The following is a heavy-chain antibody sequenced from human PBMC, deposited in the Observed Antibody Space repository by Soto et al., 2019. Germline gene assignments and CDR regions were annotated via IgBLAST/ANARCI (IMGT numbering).Heavy chain of an antibody. V-gene: IGHV1-3*01. D-gene: IGHD3-16*01. CDR1: GYTFTSYS. J-gene: IGHJ4*02. CDR3: ARGLNVYYFDY. Sequence: QVQLVQSGAEVKKPGASVKVSCKASGYTFTSYSMHWVRQAPGQRLEWMGWINAGNGNTKYSQKFQGRVTITRDTSASTAYMELSSLRSEDTAVYYCARGLNVYYFDYWGQGTLVTVSS. CDR2: INAGNGNT.